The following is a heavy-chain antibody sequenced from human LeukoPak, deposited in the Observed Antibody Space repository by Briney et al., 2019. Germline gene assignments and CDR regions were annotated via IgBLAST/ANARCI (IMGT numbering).Heavy chain of an antibody. CDR3: AREGTPYYYYYMDV. J-gene: IGHJ6*03. V-gene: IGHV3-48*01. CDR1: GLTFSNFW. CDR2: ISTSSSTI. D-gene: IGHD1-14*01. Sequence: GGSLRLSCVASGLTFSNFWMSWVRQAPGKGLEWVSYISTSSSTIYYADSVKGRFTISRDNARNSLYLQLNSLRAEDTAVYYCAREGTPYYYYYMDVWGKGTTVTVSS.